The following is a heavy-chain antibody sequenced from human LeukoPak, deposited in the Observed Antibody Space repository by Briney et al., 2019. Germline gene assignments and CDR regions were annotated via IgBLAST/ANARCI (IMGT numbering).Heavy chain of an antibody. J-gene: IGHJ3*02. CDR1: GGSISSSSYY. CDR3: ARQPTDSFDI. Sequence: PSETLSLTCTVSGGSISSSSYYWGWIRPPPGKGLVWIGSIYYSRSTYSNPSLKSRVTISVDTSKNQFSLKLSSVTAADTAVYYCARQPTDSFDIWGQGTMVTVSS. V-gene: IGHV4-39*01. CDR2: IYYSRST.